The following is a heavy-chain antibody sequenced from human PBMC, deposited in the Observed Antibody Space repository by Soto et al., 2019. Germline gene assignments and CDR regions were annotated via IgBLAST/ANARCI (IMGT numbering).Heavy chain of an antibody. Sequence: QVQLVQSGAEVKKPGSSVKVSCKASGGTFSSYAISWVRQAPGQGLEWMGGIIPIFGTANYAQKFQGRVTITADESTRTAYMELSSLRSEDTAVYYCASGYCSGGSCYSLAGYYYYYGMDVWGQGTTVTVSS. J-gene: IGHJ6*02. CDR3: ASGYCSGGSCYSLAGYYYYYGMDV. D-gene: IGHD2-15*01. CDR1: GGTFSSYA. CDR2: IIPIFGTA. V-gene: IGHV1-69*01.